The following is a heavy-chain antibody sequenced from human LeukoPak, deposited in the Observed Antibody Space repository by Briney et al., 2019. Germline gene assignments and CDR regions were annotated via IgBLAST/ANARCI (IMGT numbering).Heavy chain of an antibody. CDR1: GGSISSYY. CDR2: IYTSGST. D-gene: IGHD6-6*01. V-gene: IGHV4-4*09. Sequence: SETLSLTCTVSGGSISSYYWSWIWQPPGKGLEWIGYIYTSGSTNYNPSLKSRVTISVDTSKSQFSLKLSSVTAADTAVYYCARHSAAARPFDYWGQGTLVTVSS. CDR3: ARHSAAARPFDY. J-gene: IGHJ4*02.